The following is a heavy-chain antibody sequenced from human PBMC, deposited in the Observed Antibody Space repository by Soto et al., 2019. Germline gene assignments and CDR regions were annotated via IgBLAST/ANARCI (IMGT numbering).Heavy chain of an antibody. CDR3: ATRTGGSWQDGMDA. J-gene: IGHJ6*02. Sequence: QLQLQESGPGLVKPSETLPLTCTVSGGSISSSSYYWGCIRQPPGKGLEGIGSIYSSGSTYYNPSLKRRVQLSVDTSQDQCSLTLSSVTAADTAVCYCATRTGGSWQDGMDAWGQGTTVTVSS. CDR1: GGSISSSSYY. D-gene: IGHD3-10*01. CDR2: IYSSGST. V-gene: IGHV4-39*01.